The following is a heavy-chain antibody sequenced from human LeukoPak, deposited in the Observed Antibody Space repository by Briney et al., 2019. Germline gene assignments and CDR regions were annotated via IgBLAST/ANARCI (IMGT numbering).Heavy chain of an antibody. CDR1: GGTFSSYA. CDR3: ASVPMVRGVIVGGGMALDY. J-gene: IGHJ4*02. V-gene: IGHV1-69*05. CDR2: IIPIFGTA. D-gene: IGHD3-10*01. Sequence: ASVKVSCKXSGGTFSSYAISWVRQAPGQGLERMGRIIPIFGTANYAQKFQGRVTITTDESTSTAYMELSSRRSEDTAVYYCASVPMVRGVIVGGGMALDYWGQGTLVTVSS.